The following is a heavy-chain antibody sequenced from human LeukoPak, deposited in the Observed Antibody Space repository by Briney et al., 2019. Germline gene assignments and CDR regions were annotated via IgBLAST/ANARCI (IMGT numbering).Heavy chain of an antibody. CDR3: AKVGHYSSSWYLYYFDY. CDR1: GFAFSSYA. J-gene: IGHJ4*02. D-gene: IGHD6-13*01. Sequence: PGGSLRLSCAASGFAFSSYAMCWGRQPPRGGGGWVSAIIGSGGSTYYADSLKGRVTISRDTSKNTLYLQMNSLRAEDTAVYYCAKVGHYSSSWYLYYFDYWGQGTLVTVSS. V-gene: IGHV3-23*01. CDR2: IIGSGGST.